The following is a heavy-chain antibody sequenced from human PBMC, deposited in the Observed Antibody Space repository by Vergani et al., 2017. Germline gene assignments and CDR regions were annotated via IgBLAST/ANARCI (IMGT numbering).Heavy chain of an antibody. J-gene: IGHJ4*02. CDR3: ARGHHCSSTACYVGTPWFDY. CDR2: VYYSGGT. CDR1: GGSISSFY. V-gene: IGHV4-59*01. D-gene: IGHD2-2*01. Sequence: QVQVQESGPGVVKPSESLSLTCTVSGGSISSFYWYWIRQPPGKGLEWIGYVYYSGGTKYNPPLKSRVTISADTSKDQFSLNLGSVTAADTSVYYCARGHHCSSTACYVGTPWFDYWGRGTLVTVSS.